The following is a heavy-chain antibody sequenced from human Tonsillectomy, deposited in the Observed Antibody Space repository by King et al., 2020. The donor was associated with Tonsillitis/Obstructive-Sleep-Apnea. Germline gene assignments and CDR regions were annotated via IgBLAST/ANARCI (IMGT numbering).Heavy chain of an antibody. CDR3: ARENIGGVPVVLGGGFDY. D-gene: IGHD2-2*01. CDR1: GGSFSGYY. J-gene: IGHJ4*02. Sequence: VQLQQWGTGLLKPSETLSLTCAVYGGSFSGYYWSWIRQPPGKGLEWIGEINHGGSTNYNPSLKSRVTISVDTSKNQFSLKLSSVTAADTAVYYCARENIGGVPVVLGGGFDYWGQGTLVTVSS. CDR2: INHGGST. V-gene: IGHV4-34*01.